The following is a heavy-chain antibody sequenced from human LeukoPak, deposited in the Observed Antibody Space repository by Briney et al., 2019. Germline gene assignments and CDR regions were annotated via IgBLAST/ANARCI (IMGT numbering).Heavy chain of an antibody. CDR3: ATGFSRIDAFDI. CDR1: GFSFSDSF. D-gene: IGHD2/OR15-2a*01. J-gene: IGHJ3*02. Sequence: GGSLRLSCAASGFSFSDSFMGWIRQPPGKGLEWISYIFSSGSHIYYADSVKGRFTISRDNAKSSLYLQMNSLRVEDTAVYYCATGFSRIDAFDIWGQGTMVTVSS. CDR2: IFSSGSHI. V-gene: IGHV3-11*04.